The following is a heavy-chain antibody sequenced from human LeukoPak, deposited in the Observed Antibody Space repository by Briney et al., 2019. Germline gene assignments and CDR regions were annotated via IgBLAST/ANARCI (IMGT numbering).Heavy chain of an antibody. CDR2: ISSSGSYI. J-gene: IGHJ4*02. CDR1: GFTFSTYA. D-gene: IGHD3-10*01. CDR3: ARDYYGDYAFDY. Sequence: PGGSLRLSCAASGFTFSTYAVNWVRQAPGKGLEWVSYISSSGSYIYYADSVKGRFTISRDNAKNSLYLQMNSLRVEDTAVYYCARDYYGDYAFDYWGQGTLVTVSS. V-gene: IGHV3-21*01.